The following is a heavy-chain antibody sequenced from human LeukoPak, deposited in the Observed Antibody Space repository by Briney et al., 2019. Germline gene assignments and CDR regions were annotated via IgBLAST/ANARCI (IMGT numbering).Heavy chain of an antibody. J-gene: IGHJ4*02. CDR1: GFTFSSYA. D-gene: IGHD3-22*01. V-gene: IGHV3-23*01. Sequence: QPGGSLRLSCAASGFTFSSYAMSWVRQAPGKGLEWVSAISGSGGSTYYADSEKGRFTISRDNSKNTLYLQMNSLRAEDTAVYYCAKGRYLAYDSSGYYEGPYYFDYWGQGTLVTVSS. CDR2: ISGSGGST. CDR3: AKGRYLAYDSSGYYEGPYYFDY.